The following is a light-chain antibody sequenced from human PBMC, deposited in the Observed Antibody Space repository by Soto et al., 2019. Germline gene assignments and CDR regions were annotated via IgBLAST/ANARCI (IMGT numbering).Light chain of an antibody. V-gene: IGLV2-14*01. J-gene: IGLJ2*01. CDR1: SNDAGRYIY. CDR2: EVN. CDR3: SSSTSSTSLVV. Sequence: QSALTQPASVSGSPGQSITISCTGISNDAGRYIYVSWYQQHPGKAPKLMIYEVNNRPSGVSNRFSGSKSGNTASLTISGLQAEDEADYYCSSSTSSTSLVVFGGGTKLTVL.